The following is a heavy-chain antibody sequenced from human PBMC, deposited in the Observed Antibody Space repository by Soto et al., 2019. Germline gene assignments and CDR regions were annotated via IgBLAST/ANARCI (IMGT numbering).Heavy chain of an antibody. CDR3: ASWVKEAGIGGNYYYGMDV. CDR1: GGTFNNYA. Sequence: QVQLVQSGAEVKKPGSSVKVSCKASGGTFNNYAFSWVRQAPGQGLEWLGGIMPIFGRPDYAQQFRGRVTITADESTTTAHMELSSLRSEDTAFYYCASWVKEAGIGGNYYYGMDVGGQGTTVTVSS. CDR2: IMPIFGRP. J-gene: IGHJ6*02. D-gene: IGHD6-19*01. V-gene: IGHV1-69*12.